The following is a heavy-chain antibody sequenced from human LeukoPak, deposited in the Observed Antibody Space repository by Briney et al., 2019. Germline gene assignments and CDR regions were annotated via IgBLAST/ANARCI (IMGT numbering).Heavy chain of an antibody. J-gene: IGHJ4*02. CDR2: IDWDDDK. V-gene: IGHV2-70*11. D-gene: IGHD1-26*01. CDR3: ARIRGGSYSIDY. CDR1: GFPLSTSGMC. Sequence: ESGPALVKPTQTLTLTCTFSGFPLSTSGMCVSWIRQPPGKALEWLARIDWDDDKYYSTSLKTRLTISKDTSKNQVVLTMTNMDPVDTATYYCARIRGGSYSIDYWGQGTLVTVSS.